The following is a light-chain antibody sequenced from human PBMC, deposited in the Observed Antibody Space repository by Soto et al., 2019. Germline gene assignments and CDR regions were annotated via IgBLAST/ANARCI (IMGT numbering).Light chain of an antibody. CDR2: GNS. J-gene: IGLJ1*01. Sequence: QSALTQPPSVSGAPGQRVTISCTGSSSNIGAGYDVHWYQQLPGTAPKLLIYGNSNRPSGVSHRFSGSKSGDTASLTISGLQAEDEADYYCTSYTSSTPFYVFGTGTKVTVL. CDR1: SSNIGAGYD. CDR3: TSYTSSTPFYV. V-gene: IGLV1-40*01.